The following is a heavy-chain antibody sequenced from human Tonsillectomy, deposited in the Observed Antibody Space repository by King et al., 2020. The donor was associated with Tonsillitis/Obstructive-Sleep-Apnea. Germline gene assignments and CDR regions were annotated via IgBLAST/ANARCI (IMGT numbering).Heavy chain of an antibody. CDR3: AKDGCSGISCFSPWFDY. Sequence: VQLVESGGGLVQPGGSLRLSCAASGSTFSSYAMSWVRQAPGKGLEWVSAISGSGGSRYYADSVRGRFTISRDNSKNTMYLQMNSLRAEDTAVYYCAKDGCSGISCFSPWFDYWGQGTLVTVSS. CDR2: ISGSGGSR. CDR1: GSTFSSYA. J-gene: IGHJ4*02. V-gene: IGHV3-23*04. D-gene: IGHD2-2*01.